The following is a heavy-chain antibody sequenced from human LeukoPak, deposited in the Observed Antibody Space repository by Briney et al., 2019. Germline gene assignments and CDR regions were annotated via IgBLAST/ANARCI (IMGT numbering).Heavy chain of an antibody. V-gene: IGHV4-39*07. CDR2: MYYSGST. CDR1: GGSINSSSYY. Sequence: SETLSLTCTVSGGSINSSSYYWGWIRQPPGKGLEWIGSMYYSGSTYYNLSLKSRVTISVDTSKNQFSLKLSSVTAADTAVYYCARVYYSSSYDYWYFDLWGRGTLVTVSS. J-gene: IGHJ2*01. CDR3: ARVYYSSSYDYWYFDL. D-gene: IGHD6-13*01.